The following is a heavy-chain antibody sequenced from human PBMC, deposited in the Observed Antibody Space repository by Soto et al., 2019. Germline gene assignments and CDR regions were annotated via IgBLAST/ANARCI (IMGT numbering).Heavy chain of an antibody. Sequence: GSLRLSCIASGFTFSNYAMSWVRQAPGKGLEWVSTISDNGANTFIGDSMKDHFDISRDNSKNTVFLHLGTVRAEDTAIYYCERAIGADLFDYWGQGTPVTVSS. CDR2: ISDNGANT. J-gene: IGHJ4*02. V-gene: IGHV3-23*01. CDR1: GFTFSNYA. D-gene: IGHD6-25*01. CDR3: ERAIGADLFDY.